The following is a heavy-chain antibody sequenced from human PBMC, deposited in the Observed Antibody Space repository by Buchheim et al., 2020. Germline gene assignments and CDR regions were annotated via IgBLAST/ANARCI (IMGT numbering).Heavy chain of an antibody. CDR3: ARDRDAYDGYFYYSLDV. V-gene: IGHV3-33*01. J-gene: IGHJ6*02. CDR2: IWYDGTNK. CDR1: GFTFSTYG. D-gene: IGHD5-24*01. Sequence: QVQVVESGGGVVQPGRSLRLSCAASGFTFSTYGMHWVRQAPGQGLEWVAAIWYDGTNKYYADSVQGRFTIPRDNSKNRPYLQMNSLRAEDTAVYYCARDRDAYDGYFYYSLDVWGQGTT.